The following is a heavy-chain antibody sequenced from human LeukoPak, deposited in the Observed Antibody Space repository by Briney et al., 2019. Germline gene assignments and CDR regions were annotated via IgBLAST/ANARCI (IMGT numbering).Heavy chain of an antibody. CDR1: GFTLNDYA. Sequence: GGSLRLSCVASGFTLNDYALHWVRQAPGKGLEWISLISGDGDSTYYADSVKGRFTISRDNSKNSLYLQMSSLRAEDTAVYYCAKGVRSGTYYNCFDPWGQGTLVTVTS. D-gene: IGHD1-26*01. CDR3: AKGVRSGTYYNCFDP. J-gene: IGHJ5*02. V-gene: IGHV3-43*02. CDR2: ISGDGDST.